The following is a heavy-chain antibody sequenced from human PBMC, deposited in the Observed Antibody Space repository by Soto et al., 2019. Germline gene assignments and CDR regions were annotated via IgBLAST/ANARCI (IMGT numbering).Heavy chain of an antibody. CDR2: ISETSIAI. V-gene: IGHV3-48*02. Sequence: GGSLRLSCAASGFTFKTYSMNWVRQAPGKGLEWVSYISETSIAIYYRDSVKGRFTISRDNAKNTLYLQMNSLRDEDTAVYYCATLQLGREEVFDSWGQGTLVTVSS. D-gene: IGHD1-1*01. CDR3: ATLQLGREEVFDS. CDR1: GFTFKTYS. J-gene: IGHJ4*02.